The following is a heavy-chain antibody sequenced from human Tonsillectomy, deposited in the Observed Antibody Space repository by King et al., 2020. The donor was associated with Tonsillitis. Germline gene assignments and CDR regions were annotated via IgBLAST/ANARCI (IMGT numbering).Heavy chain of an antibody. J-gene: IGHJ4*02. CDR3: ARGRGGHYFDY. Sequence: VQLVESGGGLVQPGGSLRLSCAASGFTFSSYWMNWVRQAPGKGLEWVANIKQDGSEKYYVDSVKGRFTISRDNAKNSLYLQMNSLRAEDTAVYYCARGRGGHYFDYWGQGTLVTVSS. CDR2: IKQDGSEK. V-gene: IGHV3-7*01. CDR1: GFTFSSYW. D-gene: IGHD5-12*01.